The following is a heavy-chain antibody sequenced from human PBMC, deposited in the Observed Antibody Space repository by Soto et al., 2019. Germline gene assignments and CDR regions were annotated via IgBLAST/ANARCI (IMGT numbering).Heavy chain of an antibody. V-gene: IGHV3-7*01. CDR1: GVTCGSLG. CDR3: ARVVPAAMIDWFDP. CDR2: IKQDGSEK. D-gene: IGHD2-2*01. Sequence: LRYTAAGVTCGSLGGSRVIKTPGKGLEWVANIKQDGSEKYYVDSVKGRFTISRDNAKNSLYLQMNSLRAEDTAVYYCARVVPAAMIDWFDPWGQGTLVTVSS. J-gene: IGHJ5*02.